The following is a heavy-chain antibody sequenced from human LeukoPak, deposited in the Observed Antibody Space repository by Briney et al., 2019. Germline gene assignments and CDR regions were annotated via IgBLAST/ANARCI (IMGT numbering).Heavy chain of an antibody. CDR2: IYPGDSDI. Sequence: GESLKISCKGSGYSFSSYWISWVRQMPGKGLEWMGVIYPGDSDIRYSPSFQGQVTISADRSISTAYLQWSSLKASDTAMYYCARYYFYGVDVWGQGTTVTVSS. V-gene: IGHV5-51*01. CDR3: ARYYFYGVDV. J-gene: IGHJ6*02. CDR1: GYSFSSYW.